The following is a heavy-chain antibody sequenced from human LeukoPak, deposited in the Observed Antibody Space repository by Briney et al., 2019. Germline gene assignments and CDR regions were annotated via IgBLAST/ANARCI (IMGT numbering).Heavy chain of an antibody. Sequence: PGRSLRLSCAASGFTFDDYAMHWVRQAPGKGLEWVSGISWNSGSIGYADSVKGRFTISRDNAKNSLYLQMNSLRDEDTAVYYCARAAAAASRYYFDYWGQGTLVTVSS. V-gene: IGHV3-9*01. CDR2: ISWNSGSI. J-gene: IGHJ4*02. D-gene: IGHD6-13*01. CDR1: GFTFDDYA. CDR3: ARAAAAASRYYFDY.